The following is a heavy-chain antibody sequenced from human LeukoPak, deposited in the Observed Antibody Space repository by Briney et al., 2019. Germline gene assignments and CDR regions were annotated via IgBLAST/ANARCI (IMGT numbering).Heavy chain of an antibody. CDR3: ARHYASGSYYKF. J-gene: IGHJ4*02. CDR1: GGSISSYY. Sequence: PSETLSLTCTVSGGSISSYYWSWIRQPPGKGLEWIGYIHYSGSTNYNPSLKSRVTVSVDTSKNQFSLKLNSMTAADTAVYYCARHYASGSYYKFWGQGTLVTVSS. D-gene: IGHD3-10*01. V-gene: IGHV4-59*01. CDR2: IHYSGST.